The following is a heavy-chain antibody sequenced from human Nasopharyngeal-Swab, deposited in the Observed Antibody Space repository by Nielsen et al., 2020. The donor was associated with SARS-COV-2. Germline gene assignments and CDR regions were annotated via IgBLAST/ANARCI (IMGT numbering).Heavy chain of an antibody. V-gene: IGHV3-21*01. Sequence: GESLKISWAASGVTFNNYHFNWVRQAPGKGLEWVSSISSSSSYIYYADSVKGRFTISRDNAKNSLYLQMNSLRAADTAVYYCARDGLDYDFWSAYFMDVWGQGTTVTVSS. D-gene: IGHD3-3*01. CDR1: GVTFNNYH. J-gene: IGHJ6*02. CDR2: ISSSSSYI. CDR3: ARDGLDYDFWSAYFMDV.